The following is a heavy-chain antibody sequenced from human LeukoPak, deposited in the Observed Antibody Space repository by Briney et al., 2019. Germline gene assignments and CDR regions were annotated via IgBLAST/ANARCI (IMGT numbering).Heavy chain of an antibody. J-gene: IGHJ4*02. CDR1: GFTFSSHG. Sequence: PGGSLRLSCTASGFTFSSHGMSWVRQAPGKGLEWVSAISGSGGSTYYADSVKGRFTISRDNSKNTLYLQMNSLRAEDTAVYCCAKAPVGANDYWGQGTLVTVSS. V-gene: IGHV3-23*01. CDR3: AKAPVGANDY. D-gene: IGHD1-26*01. CDR2: ISGSGGST.